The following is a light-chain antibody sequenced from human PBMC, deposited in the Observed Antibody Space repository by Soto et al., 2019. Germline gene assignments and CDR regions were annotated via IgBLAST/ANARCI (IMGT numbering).Light chain of an antibody. J-gene: IGLJ2*01. CDR3: CSYTNTATLV. CDR2: DDS. V-gene: IGLV2-14*01. Sequence: QTALTQPASVYGSPGQSITISCTGTSGDVGGYNYVSWYQQHPGKAPKLIIYDDSSRPSGVSNRFSGSKSGNTASLTISGLQAEDEADYYCCSYTNTATLVLGGGTKLTVL. CDR1: SGDVGGYNY.